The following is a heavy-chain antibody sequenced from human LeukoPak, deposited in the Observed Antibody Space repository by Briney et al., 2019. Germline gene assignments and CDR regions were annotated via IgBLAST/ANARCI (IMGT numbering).Heavy chain of an antibody. J-gene: IGHJ6*03. CDR3: ARLRNFEENYYYMDV. CDR1: GDSIRSSY. D-gene: IGHD3-9*01. CDR2: ISTSGNT. Sequence: SETLSLTCTVSGDSIRSSYWSWIRQSPGKGLEWIGYISTSGNTNYNPSLKSRVSISIDMSKNQFSLKLSSVTAADTAVYYCARLRNFEENYYYMDVWAKGTTVTVSS. V-gene: IGHV4-4*09.